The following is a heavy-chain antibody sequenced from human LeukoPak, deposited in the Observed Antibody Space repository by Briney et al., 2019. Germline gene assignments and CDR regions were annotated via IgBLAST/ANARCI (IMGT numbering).Heavy chain of an antibody. J-gene: IGHJ4*02. V-gene: IGHV3-33*01. CDR3: ARAPGDTALDY. Sequence: PGRSLRLSCAASGFTFISYDFHWVRQAPGKGLEWVAVIWYDGSKKYYADSVKGRFTISRDNSKNTLYLQMNSLRAEDTAVYYCARAPGDTALDYWGQGTLVTVSS. CDR1: GFTFISYD. D-gene: IGHD5-18*01. CDR2: IWYDGSKK.